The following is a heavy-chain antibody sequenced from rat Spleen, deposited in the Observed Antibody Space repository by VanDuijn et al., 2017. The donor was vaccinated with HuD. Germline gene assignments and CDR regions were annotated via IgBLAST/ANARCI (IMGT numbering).Heavy chain of an antibody. D-gene: IGHD1-2*01. CDR3: ARQHYSSPWDY. CDR1: GFIFSDYY. Sequence: EVRLVESGGGLVRPGGSLKVSCEASGFIFSDYYMAWVRQAPTKGLEWVATISYDGSSTYYRDSVKGRFTISRDNAKSTLYLQMDSLRSEDTATYYCARQHYSSPWDYWGQGVMVTVSS. V-gene: IGHV5-7*01. J-gene: IGHJ2*01. CDR2: ISYDGSST.